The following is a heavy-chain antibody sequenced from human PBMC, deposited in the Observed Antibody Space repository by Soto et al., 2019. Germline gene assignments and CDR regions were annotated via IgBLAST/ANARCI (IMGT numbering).Heavy chain of an antibody. V-gene: IGHV3-30-3*01. CDR2: ISYDGSNK. J-gene: IGHJ4*02. D-gene: IGHD2-15*01. CDR1: GFTFSSYA. CDR3: ARGDNCSGGSCDQYYFDS. Sequence: QVQLVESGGGVVQPGRSLRLSCAASGFTFSSYAMHWVRQAPGKGLEWVAVISYDGSNKYYADSVKGRFTISRDNSKNTLYLQMNSLRAEDRAVYYCARGDNCSGGSCDQYYFDSGGQGTLVTVSS.